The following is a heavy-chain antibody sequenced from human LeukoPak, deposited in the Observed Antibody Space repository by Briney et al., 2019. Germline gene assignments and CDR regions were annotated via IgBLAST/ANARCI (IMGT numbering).Heavy chain of an antibody. D-gene: IGHD1-26*01. CDR1: GFTFSNAW. CDR2: IKSKTDGGIT. CDR3: TTDWDPRPY. V-gene: IGHV3-15*01. J-gene: IGHJ4*02. Sequence: GGSLRLSCAASGFTFSNAWMSWVRQAPGKGLEWVGRIKSKTDGGITDYAAPVKGRFTISRDDSKNTLYLQMNSLKTEDTAVYYCTTDWDPRPYWGQGTLVTVSS.